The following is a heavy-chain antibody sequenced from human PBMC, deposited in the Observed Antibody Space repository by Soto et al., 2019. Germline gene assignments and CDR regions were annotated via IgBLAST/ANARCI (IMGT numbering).Heavy chain of an antibody. CDR3: ARDRYYYDSSGYGGVNAFDI. CDR2: ISAYNGNT. J-gene: IGHJ3*02. V-gene: IGHV1-18*01. CDR1: GYTFTSYG. D-gene: IGHD3-22*01. Sequence: VASVKVSCKASGYTFTSYGISWVRQAPGQGLEWMGWISAYNGNTNYAQKLQGRVTMTTDTSTSTAYMELRSLRSDDTAVYYCARDRYYYDSSGYGGVNAFDIWGQGTMVTVSS.